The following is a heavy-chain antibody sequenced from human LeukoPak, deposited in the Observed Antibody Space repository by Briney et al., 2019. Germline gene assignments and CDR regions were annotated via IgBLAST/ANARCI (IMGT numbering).Heavy chain of an antibody. J-gene: IGHJ4*02. CDR1: GFTFSSYG. CDR2: ISGSGGST. D-gene: IGHD3-10*01. Sequence: GSLRLSCAASGFTFSSYGLSWVRQAPGKGLEWVSGISGSGGSTYYADPVKGRFTISRDNSKNTLYLQMNSLRAEDTAVYYCAKGVPDYIDFFDYWGQGTLVTVSS. CDR3: AKGVPDYIDFFDY. V-gene: IGHV3-23*01.